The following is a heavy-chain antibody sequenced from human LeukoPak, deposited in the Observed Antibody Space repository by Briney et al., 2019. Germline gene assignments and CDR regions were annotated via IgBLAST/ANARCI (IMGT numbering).Heavy chain of an antibody. D-gene: IGHD3-10*01. CDR1: GGSISNSSYY. Sequence: PSETLSLTCTVSGGSISNSSYYWGWTRQPPGQGLEWIGSIYYSGSTYYNPSLKSRVTVSVDTSKNQFSLKLSSVTAADTAVYYCARHGRDYYGSGSYYGEISYFDYWGQGTLVTVSS. V-gene: IGHV4-39*01. CDR3: ARHGRDYYGSGSYYGEISYFDY. CDR2: IYYSGST. J-gene: IGHJ4*02.